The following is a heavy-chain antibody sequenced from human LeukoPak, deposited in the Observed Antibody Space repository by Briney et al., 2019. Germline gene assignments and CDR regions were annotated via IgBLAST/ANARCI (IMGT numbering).Heavy chain of an antibody. CDR2: FSSTTNTI. CDR3: AKVVAGNIDYYFDY. Sequence: GGSLRLSCAASGFIFSSYAMNWVRQAPGKGLEWVSYFSSTTNTIFYADSVKGRFTISRDNSKNTVYLQMRNLRVEHTAVYYCAKVVAGNIDYYFDYWGQGILVAVSS. D-gene: IGHD2/OR15-2a*01. J-gene: IGHJ4*02. V-gene: IGHV3-48*01. CDR1: GFIFSSYA.